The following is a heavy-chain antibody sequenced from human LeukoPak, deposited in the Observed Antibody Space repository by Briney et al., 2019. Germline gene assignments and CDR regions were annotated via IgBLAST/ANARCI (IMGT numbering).Heavy chain of an antibody. CDR3: AKTTYYDILTGYQRTFYFDY. CDR1: GFTFRTFG. V-gene: IGHV3-30*02. Sequence: GGSLRLSCAASGFTFRTFGMHWVRQAPGKGLEWVAFIRYDGADKFYADSVKGRFTISRDNSENTAYLQMNSLRAEDTAVYYCAKTTYYDILTGYQRTFYFDYWGQGTLVTVSS. J-gene: IGHJ4*02. D-gene: IGHD3-9*01. CDR2: IRYDGADK.